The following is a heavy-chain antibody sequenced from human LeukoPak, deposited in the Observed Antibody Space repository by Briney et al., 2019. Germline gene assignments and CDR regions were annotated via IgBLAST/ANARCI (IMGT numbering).Heavy chain of an antibody. J-gene: IGHJ4*02. Sequence: SVNVSCKASGGTFSNYAISWVRQAPGQGLEWMGGIIPIFGTANYAQKFQGRVTITADESTSTAYMELSSLRSEDTAVYYCARGGPSVYDSSGYYFDYWGQGTLVTVSS. D-gene: IGHD3-22*01. CDR2: IIPIFGTA. V-gene: IGHV1-69*13. CDR3: ARGGPSVYDSSGYYFDY. CDR1: GGTFSNYA.